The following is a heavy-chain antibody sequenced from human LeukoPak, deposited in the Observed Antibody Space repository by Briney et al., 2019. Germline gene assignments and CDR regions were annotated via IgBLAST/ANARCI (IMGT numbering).Heavy chain of an antibody. D-gene: IGHD3-10*01. CDR2: ISSSSSYM. V-gene: IGHV3-21*01. CDR3: ARDPSGGDY. Sequence: GGSLRLSCAASGFTFSSYNMNWVRQAPGKGLEWVSSISSSSSYMYYADSVKGRFTISRDNAKISLYLQMNSLRAEDTAVYYCARDPSGGDYWGQGTLVTVSS. J-gene: IGHJ4*02. CDR1: GFTFSSYN.